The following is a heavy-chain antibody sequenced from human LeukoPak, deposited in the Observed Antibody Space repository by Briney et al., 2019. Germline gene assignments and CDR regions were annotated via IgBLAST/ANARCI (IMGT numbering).Heavy chain of an antibody. CDR2: IYYSGST. Sequence: SETLPLTCTVSGGSISSYYWSWIRQPPGKGLEWIGYIYYSGSTNYNPSLKSRVTISVDTSKNQFSLKLSSVTAADTAVYYCARDNQWLNAFDIWGQGTMVTVSS. D-gene: IGHD3-22*01. CDR1: GGSISSYY. CDR3: ARDNQWLNAFDI. J-gene: IGHJ3*02. V-gene: IGHV4-59*01.